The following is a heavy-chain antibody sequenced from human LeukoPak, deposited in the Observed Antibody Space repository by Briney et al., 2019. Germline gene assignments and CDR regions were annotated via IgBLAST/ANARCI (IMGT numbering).Heavy chain of an antibody. J-gene: IGHJ6*02. D-gene: IGHD3-3*01. CDR2: IYPGDSDT. CDR3: ARSGYDFWSGYFGPSYYYGMDV. Sequence: GESLKISCKGSGYSFTSYWIGWVRQMPGKGLEWMGIIYPGDSDTRYSPSFQGQVTISADKSISTAYLQWSSLKASDTAMYYCARSGYDFWSGYFGPSYYYGMDVWGQGTTVTVFS. V-gene: IGHV5-51*01. CDR1: GYSFTSYW.